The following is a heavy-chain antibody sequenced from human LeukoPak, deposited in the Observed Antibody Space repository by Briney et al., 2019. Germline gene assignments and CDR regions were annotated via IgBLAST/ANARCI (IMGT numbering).Heavy chain of an antibody. V-gene: IGHV4-39*01. D-gene: IGHD3-10*01. CDR3: ARSSPMVRDLVDY. CDR2: IYYSGST. CDR1: GGSISSSSYY. J-gene: IGHJ4*02. Sequence: SETLSLTCTVSGGSISSSSYYWGWIRQPPGKGLEWIVSIYYSGSTYYNPSLKSRVTISVDTSKNQFSLKLSSVTAADTAVYYCARSSPMVRDLVDYWGQGTLVTVSS.